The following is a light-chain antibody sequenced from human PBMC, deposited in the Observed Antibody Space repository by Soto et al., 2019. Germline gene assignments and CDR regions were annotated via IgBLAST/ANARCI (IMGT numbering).Light chain of an antibody. CDR1: QDISIY. CDR2: SAS. V-gene: IGKV1-16*01. CDR3: QQYNFYPFT. Sequence: DVQMTQSPSSLSASVGDRVTLTCRASQDISIYLAWFRQKPGKAPKSLLYSASNLQSGVPSRFSGSGSGTDFTLTISSLQPEDFATYYCQQYNFYPFTFGGGTNVEIQ. J-gene: IGKJ4*01.